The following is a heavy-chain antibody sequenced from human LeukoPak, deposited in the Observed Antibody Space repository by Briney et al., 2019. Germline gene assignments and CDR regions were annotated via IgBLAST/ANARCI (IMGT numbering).Heavy chain of an antibody. CDR1: GYTFTSYG. Sequence: ASVKVSCKASGYTFTSYGVNWVRQAPGQGLEWMGWISAYNGNTNYAQKLQGRVAMTTDTSTSTAYMELRSLRSDDTAVYYCARDGAYYDFWSGYYYGNWFDPWGQGTLVTVSS. D-gene: IGHD3-3*01. CDR2: ISAYNGNT. CDR3: ARDGAYYDFWSGYYYGNWFDP. J-gene: IGHJ5*02. V-gene: IGHV1-18*01.